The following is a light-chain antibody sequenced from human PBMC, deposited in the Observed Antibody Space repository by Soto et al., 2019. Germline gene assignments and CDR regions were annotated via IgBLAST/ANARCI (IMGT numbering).Light chain of an antibody. CDR3: CSYTTSNTRQIV. Sequence: QPALTQPASVSGSPGQSITISCTGTSCDVGGYNYVSWYQQHPGKAPKFMIYDVSSRPSGVSNRFSGSKSGNTASLTISGLQAEDEADYYCCSYTTSNTRQIVFGTGTKVTVL. V-gene: IGLV2-14*03. CDR2: DVS. J-gene: IGLJ1*01. CDR1: SCDVGGYNY.